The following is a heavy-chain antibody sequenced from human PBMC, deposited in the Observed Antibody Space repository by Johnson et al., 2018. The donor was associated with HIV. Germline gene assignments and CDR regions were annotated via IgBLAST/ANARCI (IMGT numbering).Heavy chain of an antibody. CDR3: AREEIVVVTAMDAFDI. V-gene: IGHV3-30-3*01. CDR2: VSYDGSNK. J-gene: IGHJ3*02. Sequence: QVQLVESGGGLVQPGGSLRLSCAASGFTFSTYWMHWVRQTPGKGLEWVAVVSYDGSNKYYADSVKGRFTISRDNSKNTLYLQMNSRRAEDTAGYDCAREEIVVVTAMDAFDIWGQGTMVTVSS. D-gene: IGHD2-21*02. CDR1: GFTFSTYW.